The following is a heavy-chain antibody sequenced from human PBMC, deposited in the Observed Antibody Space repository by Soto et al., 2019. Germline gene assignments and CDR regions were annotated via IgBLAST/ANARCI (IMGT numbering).Heavy chain of an antibody. J-gene: IGHJ6*02. V-gene: IGHV3-48*01. CDR1: GFTFSTYS. CDR2: ISSSTI. CDR3: TADRRHASSPFMDV. D-gene: IGHD6-6*01. Sequence: PGGSLRLSCAASGFTFSTYSMNWVRQAPGKGLEWVSSISSSTIYYADSVKGRFTISRDNVQNSLYLQMHSLRAEDTAVYYCTADRRHASSPFMDVWGQGTTVTVAS.